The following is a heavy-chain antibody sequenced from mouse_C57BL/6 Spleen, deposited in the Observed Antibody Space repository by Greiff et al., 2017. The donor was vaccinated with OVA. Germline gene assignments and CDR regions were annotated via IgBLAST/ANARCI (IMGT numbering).Heavy chain of an antibody. CDR1: GYAFSSYW. CDR2: IYPGDGDT. CDR3: ARGGPNYYGSVYAMDY. J-gene: IGHJ4*01. D-gene: IGHD1-1*01. V-gene: IGHV1-80*01. Sequence: QVQLQQSGAELVKPGASVKISCKASGYAFSSYWMNWVKQRPGKGLEWIGQIYPGDGDTNYNGKFKGKATLTADKSSSTAYMQLSSLTSEDSAVYFCARGGPNYYGSVYAMDYWCQGTSVTVSS.